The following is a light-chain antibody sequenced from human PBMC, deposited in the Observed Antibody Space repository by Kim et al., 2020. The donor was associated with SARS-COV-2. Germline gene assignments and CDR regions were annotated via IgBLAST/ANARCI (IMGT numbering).Light chain of an antibody. CDR2: DAS. J-gene: IGKJ2*01. CDR1: QDISNY. V-gene: IGKV1-33*01. CDR3: QQYDNLLGDT. Sequence: DIQMTQSPSSLSASVGDRVTITCQASQDISNYLNWYQQKPGKAPKLLIYDASNLETGVPSRFSGSGSGTDFTFTISSLQPEDIATYYCQQYDNLLGDTFGQGTKLEI.